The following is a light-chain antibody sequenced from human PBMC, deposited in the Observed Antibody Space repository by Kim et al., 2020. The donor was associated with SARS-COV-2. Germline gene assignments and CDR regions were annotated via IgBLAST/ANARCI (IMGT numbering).Light chain of an antibody. CDR1: SLRSYY. CDR2: GKN. Sequence: SELTQDPAVSVALGQTVSITCQGDSLRSYYATWYQQKPGQAPILVIYGKNNRPSGIPDRFSGSSSGNTASLTITGTQAGDETDYYCTSRDSNDNVVFGG. CDR3: TSRDSNDNVV. V-gene: IGLV3-19*01. J-gene: IGLJ2*01.